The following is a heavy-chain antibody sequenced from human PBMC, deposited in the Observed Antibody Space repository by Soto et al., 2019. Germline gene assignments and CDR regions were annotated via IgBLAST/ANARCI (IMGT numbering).Heavy chain of an antibody. J-gene: IGHJ5*02. D-gene: IGHD2-21*02. CDR2: IYYSGST. CDR1: GGSISSSSYY. Sequence: QLQLQESGPGLVKPSETLSLTCTVSGGSISSSSYYWGWIRQPPGKGLEWIGSIYYSGSTYYNPSLKSRVTISVDTSKNQFSLKLSSVTAADTAVYYCARHGPYCGGDCYSRGRSVDPWGQGTLVTVSS. V-gene: IGHV4-39*01. CDR3: ARHGPYCGGDCYSRGRSVDP.